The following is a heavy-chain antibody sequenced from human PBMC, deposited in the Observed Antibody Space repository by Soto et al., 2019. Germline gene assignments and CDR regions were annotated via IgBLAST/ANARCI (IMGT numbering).Heavy chain of an antibody. CDR3: ARGPQHVNCYYGSGSYYHWFDP. D-gene: IGHD3-10*01. CDR1: GGSISSGGYY. CDR2: IYYSGST. Sequence: PSETLSLTCTVSGGSISSGGYYWSWIRQHPGKGLEWIGYIYYSGSTYYNPSLKSRVTISVDTSKNQFSLKLSSVTAADTAVYYCARGPQHVNCYYGSGSYYHWFDPWGQGTLVTVSS. J-gene: IGHJ5*02. V-gene: IGHV4-31*03.